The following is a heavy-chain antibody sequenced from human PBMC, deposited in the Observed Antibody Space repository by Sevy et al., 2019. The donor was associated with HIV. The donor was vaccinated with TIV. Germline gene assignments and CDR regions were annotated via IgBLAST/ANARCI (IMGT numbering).Heavy chain of an antibody. J-gene: IGHJ4*02. V-gene: IGHV1-24*01. CDR3: ATGREYYDENSGYFDY. D-gene: IGHD3-22*01. Sequence: ASVNVSCKISGYRLSELSMQWVRQAPGKGLEWMGRFDPEGGEIIYAQKFQGRVTVTEDTSTDTAYMELSRLRSEDTAVYYCATGREYYDENSGYFDYWGPGTLVTVSS. CDR1: GYRLSELS. CDR2: FDPEGGEI.